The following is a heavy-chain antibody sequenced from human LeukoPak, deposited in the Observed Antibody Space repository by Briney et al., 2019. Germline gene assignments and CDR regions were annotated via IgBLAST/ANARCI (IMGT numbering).Heavy chain of an antibody. V-gene: IGHV3-33*01. Sequence: GGSLRLSCAASGFTFSNYGMPWVRQAPGKGLEWVAIIWYDGSNENYADSVKGRFTISRDNSKNTLYLQMDSLRAEDTAVYYCARDLSGSGSYYPPADYWGQGTQVTVSS. D-gene: IGHD3-10*01. CDR2: IWYDGSNE. J-gene: IGHJ4*02. CDR3: ARDLSGSGSYYPPADY. CDR1: GFTFSNYG.